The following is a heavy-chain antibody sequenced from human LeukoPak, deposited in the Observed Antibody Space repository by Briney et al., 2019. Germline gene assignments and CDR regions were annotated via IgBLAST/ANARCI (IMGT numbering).Heavy chain of an antibody. Sequence: PGGSLRLSCAASGFTVSSNYMSWIRQAPGKGLEWVSYISSSGSTIYYADSVKGRFTISRDNAKNSLYLQMNSLRAEDTAVYYCARWHTAMVGYFDLWGRGTLVTVSS. V-gene: IGHV3-11*01. CDR1: GFTVSSNY. J-gene: IGHJ2*01. CDR3: ARWHTAMVGYFDL. CDR2: ISSSGSTI. D-gene: IGHD5-18*01.